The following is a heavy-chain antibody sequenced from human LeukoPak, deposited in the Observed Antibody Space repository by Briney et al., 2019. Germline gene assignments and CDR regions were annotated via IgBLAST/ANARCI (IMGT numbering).Heavy chain of an antibody. Sequence: SETLSLTSTVSGDSISSSSSYWGWIRQPPGKGLEWIGSIYYTGNTYYNASLQSRVTISIDTSENQFSLRLNSVTAADTAMYYCVKSGGYGLIDYWGPGTLVTVSS. CDR3: VKSGGYGLIDY. V-gene: IGHV4-39*01. J-gene: IGHJ4*02. D-gene: IGHD1-26*01. CDR1: GDSISSSSSY. CDR2: IYYTGNT.